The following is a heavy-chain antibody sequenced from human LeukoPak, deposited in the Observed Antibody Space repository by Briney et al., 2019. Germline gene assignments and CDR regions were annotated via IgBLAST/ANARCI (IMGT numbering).Heavy chain of an antibody. D-gene: IGHD1-20*01. CDR3: ASWQVTGKREDV. V-gene: IGHV4-30-2*01. CDR1: GGSISSGGYY. J-gene: IGHJ6*04. CDR2: IHHSGDT. Sequence: SETLSLTCTVSGGSISSGGYYWSWIRQPPGKGLEWIGYIHHSGDTYQNPSHKSRVTVSSDRSKNQFYLKLSSVTAADTAVYYCASWQVTGKREDVWGKGTTVTVSS.